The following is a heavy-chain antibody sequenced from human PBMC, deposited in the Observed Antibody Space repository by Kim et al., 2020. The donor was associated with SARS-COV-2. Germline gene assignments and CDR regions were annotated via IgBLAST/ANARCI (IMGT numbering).Heavy chain of an antibody. CDR2: IIPNSGVT. CDR1: EYTFTAYN. V-gene: IGHV1-2*05. CDR3: ARGTNYYFDL. Sequence: ASVKVSCKASEYTFTAYNLHWVRQDPGQGPEWMGRIIPNSGVTIYAQKFRGRVTMTRDTSITTVYMELSRLTSDDTVVYYCARGTNYYFDLWGQGTLVTV. J-gene: IGHJ4*02.